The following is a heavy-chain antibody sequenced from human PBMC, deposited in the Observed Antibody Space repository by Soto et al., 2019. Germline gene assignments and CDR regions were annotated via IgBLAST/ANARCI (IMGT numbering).Heavy chain of an antibody. J-gene: IGHJ3*02. V-gene: IGHV4-34*01. CDR2: INHSGST. Sequence: QVQLQQWGAGLLKPSETLSLTCDVYGGSFSGSYWSWIRQPPGKVLEWTGEINHSGSTTYNPSLKSRGTISVETSKNQFSLKLSSVTDADTAVYYCATSDYYDSSGYYLRAFDIWGQGTMVTVSS. CDR1: GGSFSGSY. D-gene: IGHD3-22*01. CDR3: ATSDYYDSSGYYLRAFDI.